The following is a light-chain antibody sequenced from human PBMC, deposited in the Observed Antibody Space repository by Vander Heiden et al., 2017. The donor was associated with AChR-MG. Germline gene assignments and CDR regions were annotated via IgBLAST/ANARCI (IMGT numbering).Light chain of an antibody. CDR3: QHDGSLNT. Sequence: EIVLTQSPATVSLSPGERATLSCGASQSVSSSYLDWYQQKPGLAPRLLIYDSSSRAHGIPDTFSGSGSGKDFTLTMSRLEPADFAVYYWQHDGSLNTFGQGTRLEMK. V-gene: IGKV3D-20*01. CDR2: DSS. CDR1: QSVSSSY. J-gene: IGKJ5*01.